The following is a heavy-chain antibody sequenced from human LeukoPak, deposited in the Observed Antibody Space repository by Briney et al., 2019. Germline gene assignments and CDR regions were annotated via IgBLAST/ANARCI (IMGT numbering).Heavy chain of an antibody. CDR2: ISSSSSYI. J-gene: IGHJ4*02. CDR1: GFPFSSYS. CDR3: ARDIAVGYCSSTSCYVFPDY. D-gene: IGHD2-2*01. V-gene: IGHV3-21*01. Sequence: GGSLRLSCAASGFPFSSYSMNWVRQAPGKGLEWVSSISSSSSYIYYADSVKGRFTISRDNAKNSLYLQMNSLRAEDTAVYYCARDIAVGYCSSTSCYVFPDYWGQGTLVTVSS.